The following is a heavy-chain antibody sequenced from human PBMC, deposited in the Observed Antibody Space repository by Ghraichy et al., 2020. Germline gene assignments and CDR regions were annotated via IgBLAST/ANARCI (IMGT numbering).Heavy chain of an antibody. J-gene: IGHJ6*03. CDR3: LRLVLGHYMDV. V-gene: IGHV4-59*08. CDR2: NFYYARA. D-gene: IGHD2/OR15-2a*01. CDR1: GDSMKTYY. Sequence: SETLSLTCNDPGDSMKTYYWSWIRQSPGKGLEGLEYNFYYARAKYNPSLEGLATISIDTSKNQFSLRLSSVTAADTDVYYCLRLVLGHYMDVWGKGTTVIV.